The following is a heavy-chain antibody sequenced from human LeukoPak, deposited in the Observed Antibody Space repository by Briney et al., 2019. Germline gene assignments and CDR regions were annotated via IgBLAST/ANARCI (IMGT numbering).Heavy chain of an antibody. CDR1: GFTFSSYS. D-gene: IGHD2-2*01. Sequence: AGGSLRLSCAASGFTFSSYSMTWVRQPPGKGLEWVSYISSSYSTTYYADSVKGRFTISRDNAKNSLYLQMNSLRVEDTAVYYCAGPAYYFDYWGQGTLVTVSS. J-gene: IGHJ4*02. CDR2: ISSSYSTT. V-gene: IGHV3-48*01. CDR3: AGPAYYFDY.